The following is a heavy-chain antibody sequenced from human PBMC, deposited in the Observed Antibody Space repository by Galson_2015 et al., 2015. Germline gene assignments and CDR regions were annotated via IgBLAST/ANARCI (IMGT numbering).Heavy chain of an antibody. CDR2: IIPIFGIA. J-gene: IGHJ4*02. Sequence: SVKVSCKASGGTFSSYAISWVRQAPGQGLEWMGGIIPIFGIANYAQKFQGRVTITADKSTSTAYMELSSLRSEDTAVYYCAREGAGGFRLVDYWGQGTLVTVSS. CDR1: GGTFSSYA. D-gene: IGHD3-10*01. CDR3: AREGAGGFRLVDY. V-gene: IGHV1-69*10.